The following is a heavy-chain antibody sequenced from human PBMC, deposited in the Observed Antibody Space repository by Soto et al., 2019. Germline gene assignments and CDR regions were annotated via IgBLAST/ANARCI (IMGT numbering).Heavy chain of an antibody. V-gene: IGHV3-23*01. Sequence: VGSLRLSCAASGFSFGSYALSWVRQAPGKGLEWVSTISGSDGKTFYADSVKGRFSISRDTSQSTLYLQMNSLRADDTAMYYCARWSYLDYWGQGTRVTVSS. J-gene: IGHJ4*02. CDR3: ARWSYLDY. CDR2: ISGSDGKT. CDR1: GFSFGSYA. D-gene: IGHD3-3*01.